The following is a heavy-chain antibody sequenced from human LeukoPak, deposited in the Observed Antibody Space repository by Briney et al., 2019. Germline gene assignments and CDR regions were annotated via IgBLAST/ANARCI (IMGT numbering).Heavy chain of an antibody. Sequence: PGGSLRLSCAASGFTFSSYWMHWVRQAPGKGLVWVSRIKSDGSSTSYADSVKGRFTISRDNAKNSLYLQMNSLRAEDTAVYYCARSEGDYGDWYYFDYWGQGTLVTVSS. CDR3: ARSEGDYGDWYYFDY. J-gene: IGHJ4*02. D-gene: IGHD4-17*01. CDR1: GFTFSSYW. CDR2: IKSDGSST. V-gene: IGHV3-74*01.